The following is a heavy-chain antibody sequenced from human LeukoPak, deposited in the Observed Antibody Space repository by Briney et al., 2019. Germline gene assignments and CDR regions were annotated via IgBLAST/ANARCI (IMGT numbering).Heavy chain of an antibody. D-gene: IGHD2-21*02. Sequence: GESLKISCKASGYSFTTHWIGWVRQMPGKGLEWMGILHPGDSDTRYSPSFQGQVTISADKSISTAYLQWSSLKASDTAMYYCATLTGGDSPGTWGQGTLVSVSS. CDR2: LHPGDSDT. CDR1: GYSFTTHW. J-gene: IGHJ5*02. CDR3: ATLTGGDSPGT. V-gene: IGHV5-51*01.